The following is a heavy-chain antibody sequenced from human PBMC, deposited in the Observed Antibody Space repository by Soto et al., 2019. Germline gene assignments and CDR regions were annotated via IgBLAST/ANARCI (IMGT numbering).Heavy chain of an antibody. CDR3: ARGDTPMITGMDSFDI. V-gene: IGHV3-7*01. J-gene: IGHJ3*02. D-gene: IGHD5-18*01. Sequence: GGSLRLSCAASGFTFSRYWMNWVRQAPGQGLEWVANIKQDGTEKNYVDSVKGRFTISRDNARNSLYLQMDSLRAEDTAVYFCARGDTPMITGMDSFDIWGQGTMVTVS. CDR1: GFTFSRYW. CDR2: IKQDGTEK.